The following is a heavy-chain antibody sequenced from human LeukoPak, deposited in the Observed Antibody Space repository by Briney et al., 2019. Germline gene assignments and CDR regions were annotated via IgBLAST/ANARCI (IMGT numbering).Heavy chain of an antibody. D-gene: IGHD3-3*01. CDR1: GGSISSGDYY. J-gene: IGHJ4*02. CDR2: IYYSGST. Sequence: SETLSLTCTVSGGSISSGDYYWSWIRQPPGKGLEWIGYIYYSGSTYYNPSLKSRVTISVDTSKNQFSLKLSSVTAADTAVYYCARKYYDFWSGAYYFDYWGQGTLDTVSS. V-gene: IGHV4-30-4*01. CDR3: ARKYYDFWSGAYYFDY.